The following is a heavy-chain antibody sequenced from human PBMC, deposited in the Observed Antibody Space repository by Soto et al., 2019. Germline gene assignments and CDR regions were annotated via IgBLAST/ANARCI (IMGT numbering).Heavy chain of an antibody. CDR3: ARDYNWGELYYYYYGMDV. J-gene: IGHJ6*02. CDR1: GYTFSTFP. D-gene: IGHD3-16*01. Sequence: ASVKVSCKASGYTFSTFPIHWVRQAPGQRLEWMGWINAGNGNTKYSQKFRGRVTITRDTSASTAYMELSSLRSEDTAVYYCARDYNWGELYYYYYGMDVWGQGTTVTVS. V-gene: IGHV1-3*01. CDR2: INAGNGNT.